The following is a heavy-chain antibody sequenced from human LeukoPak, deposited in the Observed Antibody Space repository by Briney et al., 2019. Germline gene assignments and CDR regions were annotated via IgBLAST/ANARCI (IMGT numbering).Heavy chain of an antibody. CDR1: GVSNSSSNSY. CDR3: ARQTGSGLFILP. Sequence: PSETLSLTCTVSGVSNSSSNSYWGWIRQPPGKGLEWIGSIYYSGNTYYNASLKSQVSISIDTSKNQFSLRLTSVTAADTAVYYCARQTGSGLFILPGGQGTLVTVSS. J-gene: IGHJ4*02. CDR2: IYYSGNT. V-gene: IGHV4-39*01. D-gene: IGHD3/OR15-3a*01.